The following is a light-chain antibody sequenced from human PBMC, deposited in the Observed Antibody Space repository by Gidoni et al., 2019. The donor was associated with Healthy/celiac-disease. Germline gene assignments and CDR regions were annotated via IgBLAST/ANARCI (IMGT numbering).Light chain of an antibody. J-gene: IGKJ2*01. CDR2: AAS. Sequence: DIQMTQSPSSLSASVGDRVTITCRASQRISSYLNWYQQKPGKAPKLLIYAASSLQSGFPSRFSGSGSGTDFTITISSLQPEDFATYYWQQSYSTPPYTFGQGTKLEIK. V-gene: IGKV1-39*01. CDR3: QQSYSTPPYT. CDR1: QRISSY.